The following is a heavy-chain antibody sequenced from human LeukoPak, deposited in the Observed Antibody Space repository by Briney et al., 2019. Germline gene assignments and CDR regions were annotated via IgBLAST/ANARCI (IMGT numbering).Heavy chain of an antibody. CDR1: GFTFSSYG. CDR3: ARDLGQYYDTSDNWFDP. J-gene: IGHJ5*02. D-gene: IGHD3-22*01. Sequence: GGSLRLSCAASGFTFSSYGMNWVRLAPGQGLEWISSISGSGGSTYHADSVKGRFTISRDNAKNTLNLQMNSLRAEDTAVYYCARDLGQYYDTSDNWFDPWGQGTLVTVSS. CDR2: ISGSGGST. V-gene: IGHV3-23*01.